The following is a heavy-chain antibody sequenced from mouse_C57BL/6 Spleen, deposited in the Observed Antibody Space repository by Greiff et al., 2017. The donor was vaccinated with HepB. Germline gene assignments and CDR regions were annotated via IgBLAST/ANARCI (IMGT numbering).Heavy chain of an antibody. V-gene: IGHV7-1*01. D-gene: IGHD2-5*01. CDR3: ARDGYSNYVGYFDV. CDR1: GFTFSDFY. J-gene: IGHJ1*03. Sequence: DVHLVESGGGLVQSGRSLRLSCATSGFTFSDFYMEWVRQAPGKGLEWIAASRNKANDYTTEYSASVKGRFIVSRDTSQSILYLQMNALRAEDTAIYYCARDGYSNYVGYFDVWGTGTTVTVSS. CDR2: SRNKANDYTT.